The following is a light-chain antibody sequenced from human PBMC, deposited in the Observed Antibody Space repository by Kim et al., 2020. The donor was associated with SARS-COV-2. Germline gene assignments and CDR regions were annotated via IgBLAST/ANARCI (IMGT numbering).Light chain of an antibody. CDR3: NSRDRSGKHLV. V-gene: IGLV3-19*01. CDR1: SLRNYY. Sequence: ALGQTVRITCQGDSLRNYYASWYQQKPGQAPVLVNYGKNNRPSGIPDRFSGSSSGNTASLSITGAQAEDEADYYCNSRDRSGKHLVFGGGTQLTVL. CDR2: GKN. J-gene: IGLJ3*02.